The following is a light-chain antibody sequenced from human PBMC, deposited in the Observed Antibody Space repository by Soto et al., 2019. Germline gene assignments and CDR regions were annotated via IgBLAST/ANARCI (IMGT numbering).Light chain of an antibody. CDR3: QQYYSTPPT. V-gene: IGKV3-11*01. J-gene: IGKJ4*01. CDR2: GAS. CDR1: QSVSSS. Sequence: EIVLTQSPATLSLSPGERATLSCRASQSVSSSLAWYQQKPGQAPRLLIYGASNGAAGIPARFSGTGSGTDFTLTISSLQAEDVAVYYCQQYYSTPPTFGGGTKLEIK.